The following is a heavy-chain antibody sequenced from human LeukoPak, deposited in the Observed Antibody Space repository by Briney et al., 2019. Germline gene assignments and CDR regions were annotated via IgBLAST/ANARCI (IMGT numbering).Heavy chain of an antibody. J-gene: IGHJ4*02. V-gene: IGHV4-34*01. CDR3: ARRNHIVVVPAAPWDY. CDR1: GGSFSGYY. CDR2: INHSGST. Sequence: PSETLSLTCAVYGGSFSGYYWSWIRQPPGKGLEWIGEINHSGSTNYNPSLKSRVTISVDTSKNQFSLKLSSVTAADTAVYYCARRNHIVVVPAAPWDYWGRGTLVTVSS. D-gene: IGHD2-2*01.